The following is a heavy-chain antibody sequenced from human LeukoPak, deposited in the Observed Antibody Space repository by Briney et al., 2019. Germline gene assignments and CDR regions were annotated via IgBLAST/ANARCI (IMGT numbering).Heavy chain of an antibody. CDR3: ATPQGYCSSTSCPLGY. J-gene: IGHJ4*02. Sequence: ASAKVSCKASGYTFTSYYMHWVRQAPGQGLEWMGIINPSGGSTSYAQKFQGRVTMTRDMSTSTVYMELSSLRSEDTAVYYCATPQGYCSSTSCPLGYWGQGTLVTVSS. V-gene: IGHV1-46*01. CDR2: INPSGGST. CDR1: GYTFTSYY. D-gene: IGHD2-2*01.